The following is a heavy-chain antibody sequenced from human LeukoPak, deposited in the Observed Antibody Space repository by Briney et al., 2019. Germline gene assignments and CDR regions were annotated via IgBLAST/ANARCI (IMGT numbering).Heavy chain of an antibody. CDR1: GGSISSSSYY. CDR3: ARVVAAVNWFDP. J-gene: IGHJ5*02. Sequence: PSETLSLTCTVSGGSISSSSYYWGWIRQPPGKGLERTGSIYYSGSTYYNPSLKSRVTISVDTSKNQFSLKLSSVTAADTAVYYCARVVAAVNWFDPWGQGTLVTVSS. D-gene: IGHD2-15*01. V-gene: IGHV4-39*01. CDR2: IYYSGST.